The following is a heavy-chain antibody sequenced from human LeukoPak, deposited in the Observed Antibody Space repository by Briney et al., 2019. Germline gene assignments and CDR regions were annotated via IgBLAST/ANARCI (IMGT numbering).Heavy chain of an antibody. CDR3: ARGLEITWTNYYYYYMDV. D-gene: IGHD1-1*01. J-gene: IGHJ6*03. CDR1: GGSISSSSYY. CDR2: INHSGST. V-gene: IGHV4-39*07. Sequence: SETLSLTCTVSGGSISSSSYYWSRIRQPPGKGLEWIGEINHSGSTNYNPSLKSRVTISVDTSKNQSSLKLSSVTAADTAVYYCARGLEITWTNYYYYYMDVWGKGTTVTVSS.